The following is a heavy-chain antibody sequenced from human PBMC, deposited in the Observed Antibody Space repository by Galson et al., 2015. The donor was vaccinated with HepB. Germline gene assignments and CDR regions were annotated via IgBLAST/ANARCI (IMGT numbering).Heavy chain of an antibody. Sequence: SLRLSCAASGFTVSDTYMIWVRQAPGKGLEWVSVIYSGGSTYYADSMKGRFAISRDNSMNTLYLQMNSLRVEDTAVYYCARPTTVGAAMAFAYWGQGTLVTVPS. V-gene: IGHV3-53*01. CDR3: ARPTTVGAAMAFAY. CDR1: GFTVSDTY. CDR2: IYSGGST. J-gene: IGHJ4*02. D-gene: IGHD1-26*01.